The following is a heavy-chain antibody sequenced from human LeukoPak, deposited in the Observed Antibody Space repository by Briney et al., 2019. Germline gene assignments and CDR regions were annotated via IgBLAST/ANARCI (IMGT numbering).Heavy chain of an antibody. CDR1: GFTFSSYA. CDR3: ARSQTPIQL. CDR2: ISYDGSNK. Sequence: GGSLRLSCAASGFTFSSYAMHWVRQAPGKGLEWVAVISYDGSNKYYADSVKGRFTISRDNSKNTLYLQMNSLRAEDTAVYYCARSQTPIQLWGQGTPVTVSS. D-gene: IGHD5-18*01. V-gene: IGHV3-30-3*01. J-gene: IGHJ4*02.